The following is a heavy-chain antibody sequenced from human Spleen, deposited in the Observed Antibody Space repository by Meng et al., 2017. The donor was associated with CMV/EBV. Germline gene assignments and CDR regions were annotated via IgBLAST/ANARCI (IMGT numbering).Heavy chain of an antibody. CDR3: AKDLYYASGTYLGYFDY. V-gene: IGHV3-23*01. D-gene: IGHD3-10*01. CDR2: VSGSGVST. CDR1: GFSFTNFA. J-gene: IGHJ4*02. Sequence: GGSLRLSCAASGFSFTNFAMNWVRQAPGKGLEWVSLVSGSGVSTYYADSVKGRFTISRDNSKDTLYLHMNSLRAEDTAVYYCAKDLYYASGTYLGYFDYWGQGTLVTVSS.